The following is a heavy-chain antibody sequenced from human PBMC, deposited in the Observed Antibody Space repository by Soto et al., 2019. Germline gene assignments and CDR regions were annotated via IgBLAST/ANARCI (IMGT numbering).Heavy chain of an antibody. CDR1: GGTFSSYA. J-gene: IGHJ3*02. Sequence: QVQLVQSGAEVKKPGSSVKVSSKASGGTFSSYAISWVRQAPEQGLEWMGGIIPIFGTANYAQKFQGRVTITADKSTSTAYMELSSLRSEDTAVYYCARDLRDIVLMVYAMGAFDIWGQGTMVTVSS. D-gene: IGHD2-8*01. CDR2: IIPIFGTA. CDR3: ARDLRDIVLMVYAMGAFDI. V-gene: IGHV1-69*06.